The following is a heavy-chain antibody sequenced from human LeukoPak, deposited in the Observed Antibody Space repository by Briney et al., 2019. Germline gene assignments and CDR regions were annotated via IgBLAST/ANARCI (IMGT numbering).Heavy chain of an antibody. J-gene: IGHJ4*02. V-gene: IGHV3-7*01. D-gene: IGHD5-12*01. CDR3: ARVGYSGWNLEY. Sequence: PGRCLRLSWAPSASTVRSYWMSWVRQAPRKRLEWVANINQGGSVKYYVDSVKGRFTISRDDAKNSLYVQMNSLRDEDTAVYYCARVGYSGWNLEYWGQGTLVTVSS. CDR1: ASTVRSYW. CDR2: INQGGSVK.